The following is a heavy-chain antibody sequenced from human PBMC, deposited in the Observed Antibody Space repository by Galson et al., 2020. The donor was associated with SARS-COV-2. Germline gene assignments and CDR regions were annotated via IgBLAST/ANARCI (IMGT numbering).Heavy chain of an antibody. CDR3: ARATPTTFGGVIVIPYNAFDI. D-gene: IGHD3-16*02. CDR2: IYTSGST. V-gene: IGHV4-4*07. Sequence: SETLSLTCTVSGDSISSYYWSWIRQPAGKGLEWIGRIYTSGSTNYNPSLKSRVTMSVDTSKNQFSLKLSSVTAADTAVYYCARATPTTFGGVIVIPYNAFDIWGQGTMVTVSS. CDR1: GDSISSYY. J-gene: IGHJ3*02.